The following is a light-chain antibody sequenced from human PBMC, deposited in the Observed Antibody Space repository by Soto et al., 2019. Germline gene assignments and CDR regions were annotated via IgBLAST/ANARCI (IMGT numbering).Light chain of an antibody. CDR2: GAS. V-gene: IGKV3-20*01. Sequence: EIVLTQSPGTLSLSPGERATLSCSASQSVSSSYLAWYQQKPGQAPRLLIYGASIMAIGIPDRFSGSGSGTDFTLNISRLEAEDFAVYYCQQYGRSPLTCGGGTKVEIK. CDR3: QQYGRSPLT. J-gene: IGKJ4*01. CDR1: QSVSSSY.